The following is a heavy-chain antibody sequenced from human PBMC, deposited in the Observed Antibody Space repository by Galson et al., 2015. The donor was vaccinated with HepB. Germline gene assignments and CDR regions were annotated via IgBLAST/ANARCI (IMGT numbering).Heavy chain of an antibody. CDR2: ISYDGSNK. Sequence: LRLSCAASGFTFSSYAMHWVRQAPGKGLEWVAVISYDGSNKYYADSVKGRFTISRDNSKNTLYLQMNSLRAEDTAVYYCARVGPPTTYYYDSSGADQDVWGQGTTVTVSS. CDR3: ARVGPPTTYYYDSSGADQDV. D-gene: IGHD3-22*01. J-gene: IGHJ6*02. CDR1: GFTFSSYA. V-gene: IGHV3-30-3*01.